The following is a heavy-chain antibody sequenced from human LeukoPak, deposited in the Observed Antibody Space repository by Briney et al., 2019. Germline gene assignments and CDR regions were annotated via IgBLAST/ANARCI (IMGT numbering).Heavy chain of an antibody. V-gene: IGHV3-23*01. CDR3: AKLVSRVAGAGIFDY. CDR1: GFTFSSYA. D-gene: IGHD6-13*01. Sequence: GGSLRLSCAASGFTFSSYAMSWVRQAPGKGLEWVSAISGSGGSTYYADSVKGRFTISRDDSKNTLYLQMNSLRAEETAVYYCAKLVSRVAGAGIFDYWGQGTLVTVSS. CDR2: ISGSGGST. J-gene: IGHJ4*02.